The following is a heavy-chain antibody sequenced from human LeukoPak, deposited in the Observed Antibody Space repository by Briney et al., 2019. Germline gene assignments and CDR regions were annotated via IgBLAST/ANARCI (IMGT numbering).Heavy chain of an antibody. V-gene: IGHV1-69*04. Sequence: GSSVTVSFKASGGTFNIYAISWVRQAPGQGREWMGRIIPILGIANYAQKFQGRVTMTEDTSTDTAYMELSSLRSEDTAVYYCATEYSSGGGFDYWGQGTLVTVSS. CDR1: GGTFNIYA. CDR2: IIPILGIA. D-gene: IGHD6-19*01. J-gene: IGHJ4*02. CDR3: ATEYSSGGGFDY.